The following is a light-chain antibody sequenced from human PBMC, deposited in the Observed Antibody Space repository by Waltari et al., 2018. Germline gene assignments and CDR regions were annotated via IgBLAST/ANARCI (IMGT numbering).Light chain of an antibody. CDR3: QQYRSYKS. Sequence: DIQLTQSPSTLYASVGDTVTLTCRASQSIDSWFAWYQQKPGKAPNILIQKASTLEAGVSSRFSGSGYGTEFTLTISSLQSDDSATYYCQQYRSYKSFGQGTKVEIK. CDR1: QSIDSW. CDR2: KAS. J-gene: IGKJ1*01. V-gene: IGKV1-5*03.